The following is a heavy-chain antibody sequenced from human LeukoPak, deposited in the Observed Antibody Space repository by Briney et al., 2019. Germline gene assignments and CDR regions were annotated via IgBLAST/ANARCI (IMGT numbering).Heavy chain of an antibody. V-gene: IGHV3-53*01. D-gene: IGHD6-19*01. CDR2: IYSGGGT. J-gene: IGHJ3*02. CDR1: GFTFSSYS. CDR3: ARVNSSGWYPAFDI. Sequence: GGSLRLSCAASGFTFSSYSMNRVRQAPGKGLEWVSIIYSGGGTYYADSVKGRFTISRDNSKNTLYLQMNTLRAEDTAVYYCARVNSSGWYPAFDIWGQGTMVTVSS.